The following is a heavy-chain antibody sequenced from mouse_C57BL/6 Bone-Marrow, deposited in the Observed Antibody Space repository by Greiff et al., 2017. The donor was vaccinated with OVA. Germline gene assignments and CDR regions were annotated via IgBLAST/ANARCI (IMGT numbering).Heavy chain of an antibody. Sequence: EVKVVESGGGLVQPGGSMKLSCVASGFTFSNYWMNWVRQSPEKGLEWVAQIRLKSDNYATHYAESVKGRFTISRDDSKSSVYLQMNNLRAEDTGIYYCTIYYSNSWFAYWGQGTLVTVSA. J-gene: IGHJ3*01. D-gene: IGHD2-5*01. CDR1: GFTFSNYW. CDR2: IRLKSDNYAT. CDR3: TIYYSNSWFAY. V-gene: IGHV6-3*01.